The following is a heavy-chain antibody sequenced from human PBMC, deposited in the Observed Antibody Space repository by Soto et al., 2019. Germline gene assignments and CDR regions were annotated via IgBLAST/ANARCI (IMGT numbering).Heavy chain of an antibody. CDR2: IGSSGSTI. V-gene: IGHV3-48*03. D-gene: IGHD3-10*01. CDR1: GFTFSSYE. Sequence: PGGSLRLSCAASGFTFSSYEMNWVRQAPGKGLEWVSYIGSSGSTIYYADPVKGRFTISRDNAKNSLYLQMNSLRAEDTAVYYCARLLYYYGMDVWGQGTTVTVSS. J-gene: IGHJ6*02. CDR3: ARLLYYYGMDV.